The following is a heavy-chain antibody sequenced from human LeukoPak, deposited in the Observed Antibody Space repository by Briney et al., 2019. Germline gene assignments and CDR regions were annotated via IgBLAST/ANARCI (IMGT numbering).Heavy chain of an antibody. V-gene: IGHV4-39*07. CDR2: IYDSGST. CDR1: GGSIRSSYYY. D-gene: IGHD6-19*01. J-gene: IGHJ4*02. CDR3: ARDRTAVAGLGTQGY. Sequence: PSETLSLTCTVSGGSIRSSYYYWGRIRQPPGKGLEWIGSIYDSGSTYYNPSLKSRVTISVDTSKNQFSLKLSSVTAADTAVYYCARDRTAVAGLGTQGYWGQGTLVTVSS.